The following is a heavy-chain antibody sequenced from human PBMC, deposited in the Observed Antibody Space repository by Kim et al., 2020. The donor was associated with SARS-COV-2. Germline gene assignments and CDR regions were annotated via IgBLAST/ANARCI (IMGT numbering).Heavy chain of an antibody. CDR3: VRLKSSGSPYYYYYGMDV. J-gene: IGHJ6*02. CDR2: TYYGSKWYT. Sequence: SQTLSLTCDISGDSVSTDTAAWNWFRLSPSRGLEWLGRTYYGSKWYTDYAGSVKGRLTINADTSKNQFSLHLNSVTPEDTAVYYCVRLKSSGSPYYYYYGMDVWGQWTPVTVSS. D-gene: IGHD3-22*01. V-gene: IGHV6-1*01. CDR1: GDSVSTDTAA.